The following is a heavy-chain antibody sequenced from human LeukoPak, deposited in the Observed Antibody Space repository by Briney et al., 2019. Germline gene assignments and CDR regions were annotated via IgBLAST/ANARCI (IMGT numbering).Heavy chain of an antibody. CDR1: GASISSSSYY. D-gene: IGHD4-17*01. J-gene: IGHJ4*02. Sequence: SETLSLTCIVSGASISSSSYYWGWIRQPPGKGLEWIGSIFYTGSTYYNPSLKSRVTISVGTSKDQFSLKLSSVTAADTAVYYCARLAGVAAQLRRFDYWGQGTLVTVSS. V-gene: IGHV4-39*01. CDR3: ARLAGVAAQLRRFDY. CDR2: IFYTGST.